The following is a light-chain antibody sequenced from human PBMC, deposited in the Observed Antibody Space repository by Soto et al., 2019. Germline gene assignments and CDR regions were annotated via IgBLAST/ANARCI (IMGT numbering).Light chain of an antibody. J-gene: IGKJ2*01. CDR2: DAS. Sequence: DIQMTQSPSTLSASVGDRVTITCRASQSISSWLAWYQQKPGKAPKLLIYDASSLESVVPSRFSGSGSGTEFTLTISSLQPDDFATYYCQQYNSYPYTFGQGTKVDIK. V-gene: IGKV1-5*01. CDR3: QQYNSYPYT. CDR1: QSISSW.